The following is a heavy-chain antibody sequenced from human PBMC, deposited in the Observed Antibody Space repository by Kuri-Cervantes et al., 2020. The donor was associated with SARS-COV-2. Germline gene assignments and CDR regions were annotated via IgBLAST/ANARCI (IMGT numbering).Heavy chain of an antibody. J-gene: IGHJ6*02. CDR3: ARDYGSGPSGAYYYYGMDV. CDR2: ISSSSSYI. Sequence: GESLKISCAASGFTFSSYSMNWVRQAPGKGLEWVSSISSSSSYISHADSMKGRLTISRDNAKNSLYLQMNSLRAEDTAVYYCARDYGSGPSGAYYYYGMDVWGQGTTVTVSS. D-gene: IGHD3-10*01. CDR1: GFTFSSYS. V-gene: IGHV3-21*01.